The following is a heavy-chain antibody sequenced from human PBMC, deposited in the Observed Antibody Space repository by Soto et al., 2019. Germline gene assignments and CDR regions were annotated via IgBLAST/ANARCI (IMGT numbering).Heavy chain of an antibody. CDR3: ASDWVFDY. CDR2: IYYSGST. J-gene: IGHJ4*02. CDR1: GGSISSYY. D-gene: IGHD6-13*01. Sequence: PSETLSLTCTVSGGSISSYYWSWIRQPPGKGLEWIGYIYYSGSTNYNPSLKSRVTISVDTSKNQFSLKLSSVTAADAAVYYGASDWVFDYWGQGTLVTVSS. V-gene: IGHV4-59*01.